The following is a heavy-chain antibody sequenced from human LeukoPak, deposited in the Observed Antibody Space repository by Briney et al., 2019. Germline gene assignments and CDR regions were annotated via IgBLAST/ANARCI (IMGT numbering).Heavy chain of an antibody. Sequence: SETLSLTCAVYGGSFSGYYWSWIRQPPGKGLEWIGYIYYSGSTNYNPSLKSRVTISVDTSKNQFSLKLSSVTAADTAVYYCSRVYSSSWYVGYWGQGTLVTVSS. D-gene: IGHD6-13*01. J-gene: IGHJ4*02. CDR1: GGSFSGYY. V-gene: IGHV4-34*11. CDR3: SRVYSSSWYVGY. CDR2: IYYSGST.